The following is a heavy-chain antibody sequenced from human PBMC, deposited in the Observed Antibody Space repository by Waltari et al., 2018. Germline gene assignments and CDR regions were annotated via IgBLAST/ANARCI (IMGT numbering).Heavy chain of an antibody. CDR1: GFPFRSYW. CDR3: ARAQYQLLWYYYYGMDV. D-gene: IGHD2-2*01. J-gene: IGHJ6*02. V-gene: IGHV3-7*01. Sequence: EVQLVESGGGLVQPGGSLSLSCADSGFPFRSYWMSWVRQAPGKGLEWVANIKQDGSEKYYVDSVKGRFTISRDNAKNSLYLQMNSLRAEDTAVYYCARAQYQLLWYYYYGMDVWGQGTTVTVSS. CDR2: IKQDGSEK.